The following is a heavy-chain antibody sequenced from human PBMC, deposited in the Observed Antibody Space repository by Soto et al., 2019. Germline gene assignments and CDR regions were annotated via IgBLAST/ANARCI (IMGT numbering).Heavy chain of an antibody. Sequence: QVQLVESGGGVVQPGRSLRLSCAASGFTFSSYGMHWVRQAPGKGLEWVAVIWYDGSNKYYADSVKGRFTISRDNSKNTLYLQMNSQRAEDTAVYYCARHRIGGWSYWDFDYWGQGTLVTVSS. V-gene: IGHV3-33*01. CDR1: GFTFSSYG. D-gene: IGHD6-19*01. CDR3: ARHRIGGWSYWDFDY. CDR2: IWYDGSNK. J-gene: IGHJ4*02.